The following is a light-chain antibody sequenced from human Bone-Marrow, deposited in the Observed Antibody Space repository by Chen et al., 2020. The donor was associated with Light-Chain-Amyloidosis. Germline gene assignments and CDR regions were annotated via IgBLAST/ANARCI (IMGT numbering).Light chain of an antibody. CDR3: QSADSSGTYEVI. CDR2: RDT. Sequence: SYELTQPPSVSVSPGQTARITCSGDDLPTKYAYWYQQKPGQAPVLVIHRDTERPSGISERFSGSSSGTKATLTISGVQAEDEADYHCQSADSSGTYEVILGGGTKLTVL. J-gene: IGLJ2*01. CDR1: DLPTKY. V-gene: IGLV3-25*03.